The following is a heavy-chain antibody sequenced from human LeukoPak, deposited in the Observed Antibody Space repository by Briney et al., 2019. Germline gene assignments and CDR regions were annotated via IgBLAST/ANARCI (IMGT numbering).Heavy chain of an antibody. CDR2: IIPIFGTA. V-gene: IGHV1-69*13. D-gene: IGHD1-1*01. CDR1: GGTFSSYA. Sequence: ASVKVSCKASGGTFSSYAISWVRQAPGQGLEWMGGIIPIFGTANYAQKFQGGVTITADESTSTAYMELSNLRSEDTAVYYCAREGTTPLDYWGQGTLVTVSS. J-gene: IGHJ4*02. CDR3: AREGTTPLDY.